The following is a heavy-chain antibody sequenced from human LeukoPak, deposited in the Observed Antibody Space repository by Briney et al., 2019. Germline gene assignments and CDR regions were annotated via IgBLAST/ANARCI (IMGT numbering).Heavy chain of an antibody. J-gene: IGHJ5*02. CDR3: ARVAHYYDSSGPYTPVDWFDP. CDR2: IYYSGST. CDR1: GGSISSYY. Sequence: PSETLSLTCTVSGGSISSYYWSWIRQPPGKGLEWIGYIYYSGSTNYNPSLKSRVTISVDTSKNQFSLKLSSVTAADTAVYYCARVAHYYDSSGPYTPVDWFDPWGQGTLVTVSS. D-gene: IGHD3-22*01. V-gene: IGHV4-59*08.